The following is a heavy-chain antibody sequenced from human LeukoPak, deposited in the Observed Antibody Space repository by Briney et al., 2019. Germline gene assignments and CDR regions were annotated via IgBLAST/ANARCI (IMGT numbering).Heavy chain of an antibody. Sequence: LRLSCEASGFTFSRSDMIWVRQHPGKGLEWIGYIYYSGSTYYNPSLKSRVTISVDTSKNQFSLKLSSVTAADTAVYYCARVGGYYYDSSGYYPFDYWGQGTLVTVSS. V-gene: IGHV4-31*11. CDR1: GFTFSRSD. CDR2: IYYSGST. CDR3: ARVGGYYYDSSGYYPFDY. D-gene: IGHD3-22*01. J-gene: IGHJ4*02.